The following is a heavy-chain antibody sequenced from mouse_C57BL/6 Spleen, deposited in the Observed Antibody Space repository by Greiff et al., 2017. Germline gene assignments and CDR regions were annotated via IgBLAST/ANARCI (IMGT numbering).Heavy chain of an antibody. V-gene: IGHV1-61*01. CDR3: ARGDGYDGNLDY. CDR1: GYTFTSYW. J-gene: IGHJ2*01. D-gene: IGHD2-2*01. CDR2: IYPSDSET. Sequence: VQLQPPGAELVRPGSSVKLSCKASGYTFTSYWMDWVKQRPGQGLEWIGNIYPSDSETHYNQKFKDKATLTVDKSSSTAYMQLSSLTSENSAVYYCARGDGYDGNLDYWGQGTTLTVSS.